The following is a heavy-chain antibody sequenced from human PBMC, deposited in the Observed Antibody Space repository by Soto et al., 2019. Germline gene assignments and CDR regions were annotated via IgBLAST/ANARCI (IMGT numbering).Heavy chain of an antibody. CDR2: IYWDDDK. J-gene: IGHJ4*02. Sequence: SGPTLVNPTQTLTLTCTFSGFSLSTSGVGVGWIRQPPGKALEWLALIYWDDDKRYSPSLKSRLTITKDTSKNQVVLTMTNMDPVDTATYYCAHSHYDYIWGSYRYFDYWGQGTLVTVSS. CDR3: AHSHYDYIWGSYRYFDY. CDR1: GFSLSTSGVG. D-gene: IGHD3-16*02. V-gene: IGHV2-5*02.